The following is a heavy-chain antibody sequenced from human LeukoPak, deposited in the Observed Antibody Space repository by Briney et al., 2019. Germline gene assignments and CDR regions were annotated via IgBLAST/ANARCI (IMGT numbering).Heavy chain of an antibody. Sequence: PGGSLRLSCAASGFTVSSNYMSWVRQAPGKGLGWVSVIYSCGSTYYADSVKGRFTISRDNSKNTLYLQMNSLRAEDTAVYYCARTRTDCSSTSCPCPRYYYYYYGMDVWGQGTTVTVSS. V-gene: IGHV3-66*03. J-gene: IGHJ6*02. CDR2: IYSCGST. CDR1: GFTVSSNY. D-gene: IGHD2-2*01. CDR3: ARTRTDCSSTSCPCPRYYYYYYGMDV.